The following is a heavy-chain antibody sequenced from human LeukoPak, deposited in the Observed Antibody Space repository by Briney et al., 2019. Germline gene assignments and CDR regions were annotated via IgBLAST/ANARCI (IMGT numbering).Heavy chain of an antibody. CDR2: IYTSGST. Sequence: SETLSLTCTVSGGSISSYYWSWIRQPPGKGLEWIGYIYTSGSTNYNPSLKSRVTISVDTSKNQFSLKLSSVTAADTAVYYCARRLYDSSGPFDYWGQGTLVTVSS. CDR1: GGSISSYY. D-gene: IGHD3-22*01. J-gene: IGHJ4*02. CDR3: ARRLYDSSGPFDY. V-gene: IGHV4-4*09.